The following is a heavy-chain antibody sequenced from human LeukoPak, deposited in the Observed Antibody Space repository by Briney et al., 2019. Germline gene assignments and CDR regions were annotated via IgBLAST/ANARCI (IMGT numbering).Heavy chain of an antibody. CDR1: RFTFSSDE. CDR3: ARERGGQWAVTDAFDI. J-gene: IGHJ3*02. CDR2: IGRSGATK. Sequence: GGSLRLSCAAYRFTFSSDEMNWVRQAQGKGMEWVSYIGRSGATKYYADSVKGRFTISRDNAKNSLYLQMNSLRAEDTAVYYCARERGGQWAVTDAFDIWGQGTMVTVSS. V-gene: IGHV3-48*03. D-gene: IGHD1-26*01.